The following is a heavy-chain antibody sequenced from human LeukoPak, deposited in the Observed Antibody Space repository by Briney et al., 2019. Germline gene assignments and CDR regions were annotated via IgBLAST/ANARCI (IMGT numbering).Heavy chain of an antibody. D-gene: IGHD6-13*01. CDR3: ARDVIAAAGILDY. Sequence: GASVKVSCKASGYTFTGYYMHWVRQGPGQGLEWMGWINPNSGGTNYAQKFQGRVTMTRDTSISTAYMELSRLRSDDTAVYYCARDVIAAAGILDYWGQGTLVTVSS. CDR2: INPNSGGT. J-gene: IGHJ4*02. V-gene: IGHV1-2*02. CDR1: GYTFTGYY.